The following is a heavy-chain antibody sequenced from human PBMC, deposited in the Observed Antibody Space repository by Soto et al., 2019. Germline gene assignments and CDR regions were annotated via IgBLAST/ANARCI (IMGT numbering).Heavy chain of an antibody. D-gene: IGHD5-12*01. J-gene: IGHJ6*03. V-gene: IGHV5-51*01. CDR2: IYPGDCDT. CDR1: GDSVSSYW. Sequence: PRESLKISCQGSGDSVSSYWIGWGRQMPGKGLEWMGIIYPGDCDTRYSPSFQGQVTSSADKSISTAYLQWSSLKASDTAMYYCARQYSDNYYYYMDVWGKGTTVTVSS. CDR3: ARQYSDNYYYYMDV.